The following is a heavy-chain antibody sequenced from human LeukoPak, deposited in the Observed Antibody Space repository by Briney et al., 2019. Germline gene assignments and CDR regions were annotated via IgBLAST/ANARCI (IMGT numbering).Heavy chain of an antibody. Sequence: SETLSHTCAVYGGSFSGYYWSWIRQPPGKGLEWIGEINHSGSTNYNPSLKSRVTISVDTSKNQFSLKLSSVTAADTAVYYCARSPYYDFWSGSPNFDYWGQGTLVTVSS. CDR1: GGSFSGYY. V-gene: IGHV4-34*01. J-gene: IGHJ4*02. CDR3: ARSPYYDFWSGSPNFDY. D-gene: IGHD3-3*01. CDR2: INHSGST.